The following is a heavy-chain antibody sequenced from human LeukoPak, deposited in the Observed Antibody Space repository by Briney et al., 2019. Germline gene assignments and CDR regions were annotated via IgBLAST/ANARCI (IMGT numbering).Heavy chain of an antibody. V-gene: IGHV4-4*07. J-gene: IGHJ3*02. CDR3: AKVYCSGGSCYSSDAFDI. CDR1: GGSISSYY. D-gene: IGHD2-15*01. Sequence: SETLSLTCTVSGGSISSYYWSWIRQPAGKGLEWIGRIYTSGSTNYNPSLKSRVTMSVDTSKNQFSLKLTSVTAADTAVYYCAKVYCSGGSCYSSDAFDIWGQGTMVTVSS. CDR2: IYTSGST.